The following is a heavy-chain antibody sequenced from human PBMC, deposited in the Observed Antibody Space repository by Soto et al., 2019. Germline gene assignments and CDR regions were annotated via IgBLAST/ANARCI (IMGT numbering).Heavy chain of an antibody. Sequence: GESLKTSCKGFGYSFITYWIGWVRPMPGKGLGWVAMLYPDDSEPRYSPSFEGHVNLLPGKPLSTAYLQWSRLKTPGNAIYYCATRLITMVRGVVPPDGSFDSWGQGTLVTVSS. D-gene: IGHD3-10*01. J-gene: IGHJ5*01. CDR2: LYPDDSEP. V-gene: IGHV5-51*01. CDR3: ATRLITMVRGVVPPDGSFDS. CDR1: GYSFITYW.